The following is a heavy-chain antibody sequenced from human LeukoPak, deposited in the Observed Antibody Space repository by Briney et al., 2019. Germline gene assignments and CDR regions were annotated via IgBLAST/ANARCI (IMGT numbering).Heavy chain of an antibody. CDR1: GFTFSSYA. J-gene: IGHJ4*02. CDR2: ISGSGGST. CDR3: AKDKDYYDSSGVPTSIDY. Sequence: GGSLRLSCAASGFTFSSYAMSRVRQAPGKGLEWVSAISGSGGSTYYADSVKGRFTISRDNSKNTLYLQMNSLRAEDTTVYYCAKDKDYYDSSGVPTSIDYWGQGTLVTVSS. D-gene: IGHD3-22*01. V-gene: IGHV3-23*01.